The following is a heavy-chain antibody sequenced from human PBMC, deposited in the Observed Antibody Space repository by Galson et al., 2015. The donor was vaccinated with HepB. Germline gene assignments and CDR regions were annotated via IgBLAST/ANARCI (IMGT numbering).Heavy chain of an antibody. CDR1: GFTFSSYA. J-gene: IGHJ4*02. Sequence: SLRLSCAASGFTFSSYAMSWVRQAPGKGLEWVSAISGSGGSTYYADSVKGRFTISRDNSKNTLYLQVNSLRAEDTAVYYCAKDQTGDSTGGDSWGQGTLVTASS. V-gene: IGHV3-23*01. CDR2: ISGSGGST. D-gene: IGHD6-19*01. CDR3: AKDQTGDSTGGDS.